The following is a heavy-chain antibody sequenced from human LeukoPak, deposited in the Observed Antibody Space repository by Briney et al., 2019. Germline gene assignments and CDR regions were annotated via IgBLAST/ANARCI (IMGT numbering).Heavy chain of an antibody. CDR2: IIPIFGTA. CDR3: ANTRYYYDSSGPQGYFDY. CDR1: GGTFSSYA. D-gene: IGHD3-22*01. Sequence: SVKVSCKASGGTFSSYAISWVRQAPGQGLEWIGGIIPIFGTANYAQKFQGRVTITADESTSTAYMELSSLRTEDTAVYYCANTRYYYDSSGPQGYFDYWGQGTLVTVSS. J-gene: IGHJ4*02. V-gene: IGHV1-69*13.